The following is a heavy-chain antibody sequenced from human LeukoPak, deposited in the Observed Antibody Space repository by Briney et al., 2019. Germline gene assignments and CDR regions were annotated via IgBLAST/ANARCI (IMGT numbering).Heavy chain of an antibody. J-gene: IGHJ4*02. D-gene: IGHD6-19*01. V-gene: IGHV4-28*01. Sequence: SDTLSLTCAVSGYSISSGNWWGWIRQPPGKGLEWIGYIYYSGSTYYNPSLKSRVTMSVDTSKNQFSLKVRSATAVDTAAYYCARTHRSGFSFDYWGQGTLVTVSS. CDR1: GYSISSGNW. CDR3: ARTHRSGFSFDY. CDR2: IYYSGST.